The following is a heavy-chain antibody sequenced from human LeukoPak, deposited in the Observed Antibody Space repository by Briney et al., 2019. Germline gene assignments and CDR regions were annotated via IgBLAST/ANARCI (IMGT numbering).Heavy chain of an antibody. CDR1: GGSFSGYY. D-gene: IGHD3-3*02. Sequence: SETLSLTCAVYGGSFSGYYWSWIRQPPGKGLEWIGEINHSGSTNYNPSLKSRVTISVDTSKNQFSLKLSSVTAADTAVYYCARVILRDAAGWGQGTLVTVSS. CDR2: INHSGST. CDR3: ARVILRDAAG. V-gene: IGHV4-34*01. J-gene: IGHJ4*02.